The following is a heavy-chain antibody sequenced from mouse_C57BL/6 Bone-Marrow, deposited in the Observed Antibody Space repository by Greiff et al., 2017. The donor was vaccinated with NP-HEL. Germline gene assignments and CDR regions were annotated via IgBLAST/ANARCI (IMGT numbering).Heavy chain of an antibody. V-gene: IGHV5-15*01. D-gene: IGHD1-1*01. J-gene: IGHJ1*03. CDR3: ARVYGSSYNFDV. CDR2: ISNLAYSI. Sequence: EVQLQESGGGLVQPGGSLKLSCAASGFTFSDYGMAWVRQAPRKGPEWVAFISNLAYSIYYADTVTGRFTISRENAKNTLYLEMSSLRSEDTAMYYCARVYGSSYNFDVWGTGTTVTVSS. CDR1: GFTFSDYG.